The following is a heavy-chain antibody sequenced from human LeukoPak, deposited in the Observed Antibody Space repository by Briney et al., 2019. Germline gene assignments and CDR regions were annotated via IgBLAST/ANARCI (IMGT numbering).Heavy chain of an antibody. CDR3: AKDSVRGYCSGGSCYPDAFDI. CDR2: ISGSGGST. V-gene: IGHV3-23*01. CDR1: GFTFSSYA. Sequence: QPGGSLRLSCAASGFTFSSYAMSWVRQAPGKGLEWVSAISGSGGSTYYADSVKVRSTISRDNSKNTLYLQMNSLRAEDTAVYYCAKDSVRGYCSGGSCYPDAFDIWGQGTMVTVSS. J-gene: IGHJ3*02. D-gene: IGHD2-15*01.